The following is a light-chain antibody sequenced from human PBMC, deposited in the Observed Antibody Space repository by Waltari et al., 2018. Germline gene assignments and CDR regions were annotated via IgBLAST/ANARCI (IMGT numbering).Light chain of an antibody. CDR2: EVS. CDR1: SNDVGGFNF. J-gene: IGLJ1*01. Sequence: QSALTQPASVSGSPGQSITISCTGTSNDVGGFNFVSWYQQHPGKVPNLMITEVSIRPSGVSDRFAGSKAGNTASLTISGLQVEDEADYYCSSYTSGTPLVFGTGTKVTVL. V-gene: IGLV2-14*01. CDR3: SSYTSGTPLV.